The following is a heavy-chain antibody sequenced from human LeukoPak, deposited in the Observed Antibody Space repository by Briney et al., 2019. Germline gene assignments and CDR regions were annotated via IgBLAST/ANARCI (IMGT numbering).Heavy chain of an antibody. Sequence: GWSLRLSCAASGFTFSSYAMSWVRQAPGKGLEWVSVISGSGGSTYNADSVKGRFTISRDNSKNTLYLQMKSLRADDTAVYYCAKAPGYCSGGTCYDDWGQGSLVTVSS. CDR1: GFTFSSYA. V-gene: IGHV3-23*01. J-gene: IGHJ4*02. CDR2: ISGSGGST. CDR3: AKAPGYCSGGTCYDD. D-gene: IGHD2-15*01.